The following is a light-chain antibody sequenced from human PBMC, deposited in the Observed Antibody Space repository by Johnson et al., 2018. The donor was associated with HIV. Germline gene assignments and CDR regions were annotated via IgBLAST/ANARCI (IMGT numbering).Light chain of an antibody. CDR1: SSNIGNNF. J-gene: IGLJ1*01. CDR2: DTD. CDR3: GTWDSSLSAGV. Sequence: QSFLTQPPSVSAAPGQKVTISCSGSSSNIGNNFVSWYQQVPGTAPKLLIYDTDKRPSGIPDRFSGSKSGTSATLGITGLQTGDEADYYCGTWDSSLSAGVFGTGTKVTVL. V-gene: IGLV1-51*01.